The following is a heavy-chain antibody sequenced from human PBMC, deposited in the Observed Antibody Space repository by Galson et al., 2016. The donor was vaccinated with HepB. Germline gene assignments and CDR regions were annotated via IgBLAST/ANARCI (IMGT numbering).Heavy chain of an antibody. CDR2: INHSGRT. Sequence: LRLSCAASGFTFTSYAMSWVRQAPGKGLEWIEEINHSGRTTYNPSLMSRLTLSVDTSKHQFFLRLSSVTAADVAVYYCARGAVGYCTSNTCYNYFHGLDVWGQGTAVTVSS. V-gene: IGHV4-34*01. J-gene: IGHJ6*02. CDR1: GFTFTSYA. CDR3: ARGAVGYCTSNTCYNYFHGLDV. D-gene: IGHD2-2*02.